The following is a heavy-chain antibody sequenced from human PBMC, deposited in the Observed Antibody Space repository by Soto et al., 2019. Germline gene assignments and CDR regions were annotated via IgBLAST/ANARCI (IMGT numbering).Heavy chain of an antibody. D-gene: IGHD5-18*01. CDR2: TYYRSKCYN. J-gene: IGHJ3*01. CDR1: LDSYSSNNAA. V-gene: IGHV6-1*01. Sequence: QSLSLPCAICLDSYSSNNAAGDWVRQSPSRGLEWGGRTYYRSKCYNDNAVSHKSPITNTPGTSKNQFALPLNSVTPEDTAAYYCASAQWIHLWPLLKDPFHFWGHGTLVTLSS. CDR3: ASAQWIHLWPLLKDPFHF.